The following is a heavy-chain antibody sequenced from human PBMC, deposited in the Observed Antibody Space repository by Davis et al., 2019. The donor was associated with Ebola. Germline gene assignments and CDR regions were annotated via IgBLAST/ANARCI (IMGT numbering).Heavy chain of an antibody. V-gene: IGHV5-10-1*01. CDR1: GYRFTNYW. Sequence: GESLKISCKGSGYRFTNYWISCVRQMPGQGLEWIGPIAPSDSDTRYRPSFQGHVTISVDKSISTTFLQWSSLEASDTAMYYCATHCSTTSCHAPSWGQGTLVNVSS. CDR2: IAPSDSDT. J-gene: IGHJ5*02. CDR3: ATHCSTTSCHAPS. D-gene: IGHD2-2*01.